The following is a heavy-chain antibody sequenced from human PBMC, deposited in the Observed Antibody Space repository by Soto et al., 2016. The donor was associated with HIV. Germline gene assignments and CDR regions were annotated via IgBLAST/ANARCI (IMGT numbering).Heavy chain of an antibody. Sequence: QVQLVQSGAEVKKPGASVKVSCKASGYTFTGYYMHWVRQAPGQGLEWMGWINPNSGGTNFAQKFQGRVTMTRDTSITTIYMEMRSLKSDDTAVYYCAKDRSRGSSMVSFDHWGQATLVTVSS. CDR3: AKDRSRGSSMVSFDH. J-gene: IGHJ4*02. CDR2: INPNSGGT. V-gene: IGHV1-2*02. CDR1: GYTFTGYY. D-gene: IGHD2-2*01.